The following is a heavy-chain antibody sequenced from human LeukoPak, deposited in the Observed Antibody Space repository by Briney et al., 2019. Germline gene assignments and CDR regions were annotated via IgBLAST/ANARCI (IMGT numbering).Heavy chain of an antibody. Sequence: GGSLRLSCAASGFTFSSSWMYWVRQAPGEGLVWVSRLNSDGSRTNYAESVKGRFIISRDNAKNTLYLQMNSLRIEDTAVYYCAKESSTWRQADTLFGYWGQGILVTVSS. V-gene: IGHV3-74*01. J-gene: IGHJ4*02. CDR1: GFTFSSSW. D-gene: IGHD6-13*01. CDR2: LNSDGSRT. CDR3: AKESSTWRQADTLFGY.